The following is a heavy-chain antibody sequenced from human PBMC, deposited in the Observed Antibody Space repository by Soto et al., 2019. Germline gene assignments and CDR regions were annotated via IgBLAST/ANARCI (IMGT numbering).Heavy chain of an antibody. CDR3: APEADYGDYVAWAY. J-gene: IGHJ4*02. Sequence: EVQLVESGGGLVQPGRSLRLSCAASGFTFDDYAMHWARQAPGKGLEWDTGISWNSGSIGYADSMKGRLTIYRDNAKNSLYLQMNSLRDEDTAVYYCAPEADYGDYVAWAYWGQGTLVTVSS. V-gene: IGHV3-9*01. D-gene: IGHD4-17*01. CDR1: GFTFDDYA. CDR2: ISWNSGSI.